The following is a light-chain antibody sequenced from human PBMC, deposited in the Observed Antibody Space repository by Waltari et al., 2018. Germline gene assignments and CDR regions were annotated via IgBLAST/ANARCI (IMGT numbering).Light chain of an antibody. CDR2: KAS. CDR1: QNIDTW. CDR3: QQYNSYSCG. Sequence: DIHLTQSPSTLSASVGDRVTITRLASQNIDTWLAWYQQKPGKAPKLLIYKASYLQSGVPSRFSGRGSGTEFTLTIDSLQPDDFATYHCQQYNSYSCGFGPGTTVDLK. V-gene: IGKV1-5*03. J-gene: IGKJ3*01.